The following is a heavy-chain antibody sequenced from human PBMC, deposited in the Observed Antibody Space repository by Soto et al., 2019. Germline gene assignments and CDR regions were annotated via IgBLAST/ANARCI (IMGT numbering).Heavy chain of an antibody. CDR1: GYSFTSYW. Sequence: XXSLKISCKGSGYSFTSYWIXWVRQMPGKGLEWMGIIYPGDSDTRYSPSFQGQVTISADKSISTAYLQWSSLKASDTAMYYCARLMAVDYYYYYYMDVWGKGTTVTVSS. CDR3: ARLMAVDYYYYYYMDV. CDR2: IYPGDSDT. D-gene: IGHD6-19*01. V-gene: IGHV5-51*01. J-gene: IGHJ6*03.